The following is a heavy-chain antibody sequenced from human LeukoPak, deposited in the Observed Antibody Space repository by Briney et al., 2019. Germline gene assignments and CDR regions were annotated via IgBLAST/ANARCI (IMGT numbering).Heavy chain of an antibody. J-gene: IGHJ4*02. V-gene: IGHV3-23*01. CDR1: GFTFSSYA. CDR2: ISGSGGST. Sequence: GGSLRLSCAASGFTFSSYAMSWVRQAPGKGLEWVSAISGSGGSTYYADSVKGRFTISRDNSKNTLYLQMNSLRAEDTAVYYCAKDREGCDFWSDYYSFDYWGQGTLVTVSS. CDR3: AKDREGCDFWSDYYSFDY. D-gene: IGHD3-3*01.